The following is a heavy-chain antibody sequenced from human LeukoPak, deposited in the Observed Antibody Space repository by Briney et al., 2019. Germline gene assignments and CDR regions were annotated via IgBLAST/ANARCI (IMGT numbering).Heavy chain of an antibody. Sequence: GRSLRLSCAASGFTFDDYAMPWVRQAPGKGLEWVSGISWNSGSIGYADSVKGRFTISRDNAKNSLYLQMNSLRAEDTALYYCAKDEIEDYSSSWVDYWGQGTLVTVSS. CDR1: GFTFDDYA. D-gene: IGHD6-6*01. J-gene: IGHJ4*02. V-gene: IGHV3-9*01. CDR2: ISWNSGSI. CDR3: AKDEIEDYSSSWVDY.